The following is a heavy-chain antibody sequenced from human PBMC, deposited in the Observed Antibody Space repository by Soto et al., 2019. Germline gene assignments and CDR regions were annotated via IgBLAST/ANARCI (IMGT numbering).Heavy chain of an antibody. V-gene: IGHV3-23*01. CDR1: GLDFSSEV. CDR3: AKVGPSYYYGMDV. J-gene: IGHJ6*02. CDR2: ISGSGRTI. Sequence: GSLRLSCAASGLDFSSEVMCWVRQAPGKGLEWVSSISGSGRTIYHADSMRGRFAISRDNSKNSLYLQLNNLRVDDTAVYYCAKVGPSYYYGMDVWGQGTTVTVSS. D-gene: IGHD1-26*01.